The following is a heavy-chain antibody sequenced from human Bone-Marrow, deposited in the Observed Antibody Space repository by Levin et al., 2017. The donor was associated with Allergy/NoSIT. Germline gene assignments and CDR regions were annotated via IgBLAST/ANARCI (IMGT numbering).Heavy chain of an antibody. CDR1: GGSISSSNW. J-gene: IGHJ3*02. V-gene: IGHV4-4*02. CDR2: IYHSGST. CDR3: ARGADIVVVPAAIYAFDI. Sequence: SQTLSLTCAVSGGSISSSNWWSWVRQPPGKGLEWIGEIYHSGSTNYNPSLKSRVTISVDKSKNQFSLKLSSVTAADTAVYYCARGADIVVVPAAIYAFDIWGQGTMVTVSS. D-gene: IGHD2-2*02.